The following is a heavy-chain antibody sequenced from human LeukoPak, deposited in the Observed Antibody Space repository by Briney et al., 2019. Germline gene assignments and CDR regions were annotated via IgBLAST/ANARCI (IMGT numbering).Heavy chain of an antibody. CDR3: ARVDTAMVIGY. J-gene: IGHJ4*02. CDR2: IIPILGIA. CDR1: GGTFISYA. D-gene: IGHD5-18*01. Sequence: SAKVSCKASGGTFISYAISWVRQAPGQGLEWMGRIIPILGIANYAQKFQGRVTITADKSTSTAYMELSSLRSEDTAVYYCARVDTAMVIGYWGQGTLVTVSS. V-gene: IGHV1-69*04.